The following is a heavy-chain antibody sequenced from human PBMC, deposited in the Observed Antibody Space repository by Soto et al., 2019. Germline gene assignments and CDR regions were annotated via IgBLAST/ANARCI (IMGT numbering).Heavy chain of an antibody. CDR3: AKGYIYCSGGSCYGPVDF. V-gene: IGHV3-30*18. Sequence: GGSLRLSCAASGFTFNSYGMHWVRQGPGNGLEWVAVVSNAGSSTFYVDSVKGRFTISRDNSKRTVYLQMNSLRAEDTAAYYCAKGYIYCSGGSCYGPVDFWGQGTLVTVSS. J-gene: IGHJ4*02. CDR1: GFTFNSYG. CDR2: VSNAGSST. D-gene: IGHD2-15*01.